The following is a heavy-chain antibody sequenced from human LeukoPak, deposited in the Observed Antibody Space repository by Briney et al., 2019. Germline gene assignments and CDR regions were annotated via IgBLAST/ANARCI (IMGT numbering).Heavy chain of an antibody. CDR1: GFTFSSYA. D-gene: IGHD2-15*01. V-gene: IGHV3-30*04. CDR3: ARDDCSGGSCYLYAFDI. CDR2: ISYDGSNK. Sequence: PGGSLRLSCAASGFTFSSYAMHWVRQAPGKGLEWVAVISYDGSNKYYADSVKGRFTISRDNSKSTLYLQMNSLRAEDTAVYYCARDDCSGGSCYLYAFDIWGQGTMVTVSS. J-gene: IGHJ3*02.